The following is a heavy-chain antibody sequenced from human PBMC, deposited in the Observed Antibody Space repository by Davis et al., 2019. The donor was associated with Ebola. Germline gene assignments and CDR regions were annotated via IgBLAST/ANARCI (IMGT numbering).Heavy chain of an antibody. J-gene: IGHJ5*02. Sequence: PGGSLRLSCTVSGGSISSGDYYWSWIRQPPGKGLEWIGYIYYSGNTYYNPSLKGRVTISVDKSRNQFSLKLSSVTAADTAFYYCATTMTRGNWFDPWGQGTLVTVSS. CDR1: GGSISSGDYY. CDR2: IYYSGNT. D-gene: IGHD4-17*01. V-gene: IGHV4-39*07. CDR3: ATTMTRGNWFDP.